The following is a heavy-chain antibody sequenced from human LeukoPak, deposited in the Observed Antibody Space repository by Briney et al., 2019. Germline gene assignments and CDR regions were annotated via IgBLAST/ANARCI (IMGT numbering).Heavy chain of an antibody. CDR1: GGSISGYY. J-gene: IGHJ4*02. CDR3: AREDSGSYRTYYFDY. Sequence: SETLSLTCTVSGGSISGYYWSWIRQPAGKGLEWIGRIYTSGSTNYNPSLKSRVTMSVDTSKNQFSLKLSSVTAADTAVYYCAREDSGSYRTYYFDYWGQGTLVTVSS. V-gene: IGHV4-4*07. CDR2: IYTSGST. D-gene: IGHD1-26*01.